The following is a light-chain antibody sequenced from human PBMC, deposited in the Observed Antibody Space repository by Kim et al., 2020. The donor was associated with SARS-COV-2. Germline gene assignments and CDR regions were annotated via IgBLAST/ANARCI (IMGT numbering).Light chain of an antibody. V-gene: IGKV1-5*03. Sequence: DIRMTQSPSTLSASVGDRVSITCRASQNTNGWLAWYQQKPGKAPKLLIHTASSLQSGVPSRFGGSGSGTEFTLTINSLQPDDFATYYCQQYSSLWTFGQGTKVDIK. CDR3: QQYSSLWT. CDR1: QNTNGW. CDR2: TAS. J-gene: IGKJ1*01.